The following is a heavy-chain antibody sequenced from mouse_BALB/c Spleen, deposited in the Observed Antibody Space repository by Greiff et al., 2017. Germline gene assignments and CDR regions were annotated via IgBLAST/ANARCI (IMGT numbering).Heavy chain of an antibody. J-gene: IGHJ3*01. CDR3: ARGSPAWFAY. V-gene: IGHV1-69*02. CDR2: IDPSDSYT. CDR1: GYTFTSYW. Sequence: VKLMESGAELVKPGASVKLSCKASGYTFTSYWMHWVKQRPGQGLEWIGEIDPSDSYTNYNQKFKGKATLTVDKSSSTAYMQLSSLTSEDSAVYYCARGSPAWFAYWGQGTLVTVSA.